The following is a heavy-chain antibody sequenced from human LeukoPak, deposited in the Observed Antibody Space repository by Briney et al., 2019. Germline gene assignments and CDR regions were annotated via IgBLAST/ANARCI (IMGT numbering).Heavy chain of an antibody. CDR2: IYHSGNT. J-gene: IGHJ4*02. V-gene: IGHV4-4*02. Sequence: SETLSLTCAVSGDSISSSPWWSWVRQSPGKGLEWIGEIYHSGNTNYNPSLKSRVAISLDKSSNQFSLRLTSVTAADTAMYFCAREEMPGKFDYWGQGTLVTVSS. D-gene: IGHD1-26*01. CDR3: AREEMPGKFDY. CDR1: GDSISSSPW.